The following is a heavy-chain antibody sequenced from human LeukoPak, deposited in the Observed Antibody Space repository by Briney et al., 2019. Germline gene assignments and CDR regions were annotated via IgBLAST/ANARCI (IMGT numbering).Heavy chain of an antibody. CDR2: IYYSGST. J-gene: IGHJ1*01. CDR1: GGSISSSSYY. D-gene: IGHD1-26*01. Sequence: SETLSLTCTVSGGSISSSSYYWGWIRQPPGKGLEWIGSIYYSGSTSYNPSLKSRVTISVDTSKNQFSLKLSSVTAADTAVYYCARVEVGADDFDYFQHWGQGTLVTVSS. V-gene: IGHV4-39*07. CDR3: ARVEVGADDFDYFQH.